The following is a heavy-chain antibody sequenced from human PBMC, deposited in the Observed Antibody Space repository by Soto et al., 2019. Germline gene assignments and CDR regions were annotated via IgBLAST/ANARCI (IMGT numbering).Heavy chain of an antibody. CDR3: ARMYSSSSVFYYYGMDV. D-gene: IGHD6-6*01. CDR1: GGSISSIIYY. J-gene: IGHJ6*02. CDR2: IYYSGST. Sequence: ETLSLTCTVSGGSISSIIYYWGWIRQPPGKGLEWIGSIYYSGSTYYNPSLKSRVTISVDTSKNQFSLKLSSVTAADTAVYYCARMYSSSSVFYYYGMDVWGQGTTVTVSS. V-gene: IGHV4-39*01.